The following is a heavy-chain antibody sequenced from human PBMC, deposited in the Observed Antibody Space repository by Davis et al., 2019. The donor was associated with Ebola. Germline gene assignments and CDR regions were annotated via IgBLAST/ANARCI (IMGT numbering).Heavy chain of an antibody. CDR3: ARGAAAGNYYYYGLDV. J-gene: IGHJ6*02. CDR1: GGTFSSYA. D-gene: IGHD6-13*01. V-gene: IGHV1-69*13. Sequence: SVKVSCKASGGTFSSYAISWVRQAPGQGLEWMGGIIPIFGTANYAQKFQGRVTITADESTSTAYMELSSLRSEDTAVYYCARGAAAGNYYYYGLDVRGQGTTVTVSS. CDR2: IIPIFGTA.